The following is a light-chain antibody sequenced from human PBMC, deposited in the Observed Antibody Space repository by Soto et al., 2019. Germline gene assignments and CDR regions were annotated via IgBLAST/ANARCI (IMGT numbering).Light chain of an antibody. V-gene: IGKV1-39*01. J-gene: IGKJ2*01. CDR1: QSINLY. CDR2: GAS. CDR3: QQSYRSPYT. Sequence: IQLTQSPSSLSASVGDSVTVTCRASQSINLYLKWYQQKPGKAPTLLIYGASTLQSGVPSRFSGGGSRTDFTLTISSLQTEDFATYYCQQSYRSPYTFGQGTKLEI.